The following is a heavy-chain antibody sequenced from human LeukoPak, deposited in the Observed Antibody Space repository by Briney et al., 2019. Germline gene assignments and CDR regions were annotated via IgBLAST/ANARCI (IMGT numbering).Heavy chain of an antibody. CDR3: AKGPLVGASFDY. Sequence: AGTLRLSCAASGFTFSCYGLHWVRQAPGKGLEWVADISYDGSNKNYAASVKGRFTISRDNSKNTRYLQMNSLRAEDTAVYYCAKGPLVGASFDYWGQGTLVTVSS. V-gene: IGHV3-30*18. D-gene: IGHD1-26*01. CDR1: GFTFSCYG. J-gene: IGHJ4*02. CDR2: ISYDGSNK.